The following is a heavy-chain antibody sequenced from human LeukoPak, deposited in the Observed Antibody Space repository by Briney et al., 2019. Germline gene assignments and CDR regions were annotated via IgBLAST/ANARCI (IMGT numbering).Heavy chain of an antibody. V-gene: IGHV3-30*01. J-gene: IGHJ3*01. D-gene: IGHD2-21*01. CDR3: HLVAVSPLSPSDAFDL. CDR1: GFSFSTFV. CDR2: ISPDGNKT. Sequence: PGGSLRLSCSASGFSFSTFVMHWVLQAPGKGLEWVAVISPDGNKTFYADSVKGRYTISRDNSKKTLYLQMNTLTIEDTAVYRCHLVAVSPLSPSDAFDLWGQGTVVTVTS.